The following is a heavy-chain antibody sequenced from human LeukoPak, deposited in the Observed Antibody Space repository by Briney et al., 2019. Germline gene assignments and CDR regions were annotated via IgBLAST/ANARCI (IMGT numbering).Heavy chain of an antibody. Sequence: GGSLRLSCAASGFTFSSYWMSWVRQAPGKGLEWVAYIKHDGSAKNYVDSVKGRFTISRDNAKNSLYLQMSSLRAEDTAMYYCARDYFKDYWDQGTLVTVSS. CDR3: ARDYFKDY. V-gene: IGHV3-7*01. CDR1: GFTFSSYW. CDR2: IKHDGSAK. D-gene: IGHD2/OR15-2a*01. J-gene: IGHJ4*02.